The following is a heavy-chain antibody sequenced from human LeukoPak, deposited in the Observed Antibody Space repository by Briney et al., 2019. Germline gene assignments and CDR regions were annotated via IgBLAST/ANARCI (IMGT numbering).Heavy chain of an antibody. CDR1: GFTFSSYA. CDR2: ISYDGSNK. CDR3: ARADDYGIEDY. J-gene: IGHJ4*02. V-gene: IGHV3-30*04. Sequence: GGSLRLSCAASGFTFSSYAMHWVRQAPGKGLEWLAVISYDGSNKYYADSVKGRFTISRDNSKNTLYLQMNSLRAEDTAVYYCARADDYGIEDYWGQGTLVTVSS. D-gene: IGHD4-17*01.